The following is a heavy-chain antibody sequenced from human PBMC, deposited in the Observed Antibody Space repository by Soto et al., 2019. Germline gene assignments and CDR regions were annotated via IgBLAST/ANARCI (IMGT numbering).Heavy chain of an antibody. CDR1: GGSISSSNW. CDR3: ERVDMVRDRPNWFDP. CDR2: IYHSGST. V-gene: IGHV4-4*02. D-gene: IGHD3-10*01. J-gene: IGHJ5*02. Sequence: PSETLSLTCAVSGGSISSSNWWSWVRQPPGKGLEWIGEIYHSGSTNYNPSLKSRVTISVDKSKNQFSLKLSSVTAADKAVYYCERVDMVRDRPNWFDPWGQAILVTVS.